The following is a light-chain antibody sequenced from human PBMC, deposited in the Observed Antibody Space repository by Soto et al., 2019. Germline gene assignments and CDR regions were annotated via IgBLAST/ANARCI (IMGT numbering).Light chain of an antibody. J-gene: IGKJ3*01. Sequence: PGDRVTLSCRASQSVSSSYLTWYQQKPGQAPRLLIYGASTRATSIPARFSGSGSGTDFTLTISSLQPEYFAVYYCQQDYNLPFTFGPGTKVYIK. CDR2: GAS. V-gene: IGKV3D-7*01. CDR1: QSVSSSY. CDR3: QQDYNLPFT.